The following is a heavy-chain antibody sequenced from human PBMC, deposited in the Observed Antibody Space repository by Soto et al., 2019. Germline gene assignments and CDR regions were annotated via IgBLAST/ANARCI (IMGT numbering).Heavy chain of an antibody. CDR1: GFTFSDYY. Sequence: GGSLRLSCAASGFTFSDYYMSWIRQALGKGLEWVSYISSSGSTIYYADSVKGRFTISRDNAKNSLYLQMNSLRAEDTAVYYCARLLMVYAIRGWFDPWGQGTLVTVSS. CDR3: ARLLMVYAIRGWFDP. CDR2: ISSSGSTI. D-gene: IGHD2-8*01. J-gene: IGHJ5*02. V-gene: IGHV3-11*01.